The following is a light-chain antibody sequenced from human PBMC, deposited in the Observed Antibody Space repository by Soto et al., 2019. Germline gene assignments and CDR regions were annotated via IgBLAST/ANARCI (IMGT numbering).Light chain of an antibody. CDR2: AAS. V-gene: IGKV1-39*01. J-gene: IGKJ5*01. CDR3: QQSYTTPIT. Sequence: DIQMTQSPSSLSASVGDRVIITCRASQTISSHFNWYQQKPGKAPNLLVYAASSLQSGVPSRFTGSGSGTDFTLTISSLQPEDFATYFCQQSYTTPITLGQGTRLEIK. CDR1: QTISSH.